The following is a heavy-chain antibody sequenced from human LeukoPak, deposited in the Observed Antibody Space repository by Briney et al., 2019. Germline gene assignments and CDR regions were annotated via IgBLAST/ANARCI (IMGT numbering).Heavy chain of an antibody. CDR1: GFTFSDYG. J-gene: IGHJ4*02. Sequence: SGGSLRLSCAASGFTFSDYGMHWVRQAPGKGLEWMAVISYDGSEKYYADSVKGRFTISRDNSLHTLSLQMNSLRADDTAMYYCAKSFLRYYDSSGYFPRYSDYWGQGTLVTVSS. CDR2: ISYDGSEK. D-gene: IGHD3-22*01. CDR3: AKSFLRYYDSSGYFPRYSDY. V-gene: IGHV3-30*18.